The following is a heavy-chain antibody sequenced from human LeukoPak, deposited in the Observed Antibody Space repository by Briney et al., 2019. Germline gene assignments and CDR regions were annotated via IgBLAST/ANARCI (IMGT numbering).Heavy chain of an antibody. V-gene: IGHV3-7*04. CDR2: INQDGSET. CDR1: GFTFSSYW. CDR3: ARRGGGSNWFDP. J-gene: IGHJ5*02. Sequence: GGPLRLSCVVSGFTFSSYWMSWVRQAPGKGLEWVANINQDGSETYYVDSVKGRFTISRGNAKNSLYLQMNSLRAEDTAVYYCARRGGGSNWFDPWGQGTLVTVSS. D-gene: IGHD3-16*01.